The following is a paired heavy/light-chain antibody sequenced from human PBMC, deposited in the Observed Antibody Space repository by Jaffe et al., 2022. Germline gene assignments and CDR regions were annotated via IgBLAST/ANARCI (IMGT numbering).Heavy chain of an antibody. D-gene: IGHD1-1*01. CDR3: AGTSSRGFDY. CDR2: MDGSGTYI. V-gene: IGHV3-11*04. J-gene: IGHJ4*02. Sequence: VQLVESGGGLVQPGGSLRLSCGASEFTFSDWYMSWIRQAPGKGLEWISYMDGSGTYIYYADSVKGRFTISRDNAKKSLFLLMSSLRAEDTAVYYCAGTSSRGFDYWGRGTLVTVSS. CDR1: EFTFSDWY.
Light chain of an antibody. CDR3: QQRSNWPPKVFT. V-gene: IGKV3-11*01. CDR2: DAS. J-gene: IGKJ5*01. CDR1: QSVNSY. Sequence: EIVLTQSPATLSLSPGERATLSCRASQSVNSYLAWYQQKPGQAPRLLIYDASNRATGIPARFSGSGSGTDFTLTINSLEPEDFAVYYCQQRSNWPPKVFTFGQGTRLEIK.